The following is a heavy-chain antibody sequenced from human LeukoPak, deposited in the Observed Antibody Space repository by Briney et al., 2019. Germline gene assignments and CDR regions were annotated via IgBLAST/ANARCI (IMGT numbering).Heavy chain of an antibody. CDR2: INHSGST. V-gene: IGHV4-34*01. CDR1: GGSFSGYY. CDR3: ARGRGVAAAGTIFDY. D-gene: IGHD6-13*01. Sequence: SETLSLTRAVYGGSFSGYYWSWIRQPPGKGLEWIGEINHSGSTNYNPSLKSRVTISVDTSKNQFSLKLSSVTAADTAVYYCARGRGVAAAGTIFDYWGQGTLVTVSS. J-gene: IGHJ4*02.